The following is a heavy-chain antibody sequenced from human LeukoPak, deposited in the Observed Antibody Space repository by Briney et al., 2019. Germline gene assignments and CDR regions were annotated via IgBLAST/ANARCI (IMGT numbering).Heavy chain of an antibody. J-gene: IGHJ4*02. V-gene: IGHV1-69*13. CDR2: IFPLFETT. D-gene: IGHD1-26*01. CDR1: GGTFNNYA. CDR3: ARGRESHGHYFHF. Sequence: SVKVSCKASGGTFNNYAINWVRQAPRQGLEWMGGIFPLFETTNYAQGFQGRVTITADDSTSTAYMELNSLTTEDTAVYYCARGRESHGHYFHFWGQGTLVTVSS.